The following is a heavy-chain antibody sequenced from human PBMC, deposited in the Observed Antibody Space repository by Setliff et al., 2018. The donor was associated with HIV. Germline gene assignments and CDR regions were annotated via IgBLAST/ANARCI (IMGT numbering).Heavy chain of an antibody. CDR1: GFTFSSYW. CDR3: ARLRINDF. CDR2: INWNSGTI. V-gene: IGHV3-20*04. Sequence: PGGSLRLSCAASGFTFSSYWMSWVRQAPGKGLEWVSGINWNSGTIAYADSVRGRFTISRDNTKNSLYLQMDGLRVEDTAVYYCARLRINDFWGQGTPVTVSS. J-gene: IGHJ4*02.